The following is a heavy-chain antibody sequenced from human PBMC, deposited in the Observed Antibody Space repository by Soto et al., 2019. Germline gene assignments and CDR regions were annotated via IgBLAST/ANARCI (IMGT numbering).Heavy chain of an antibody. CDR1: GFIFSNYV. Sequence: VQLVESGGGVVQPGRSLRLSCAASGFIFSNYVMYSVRQAPGKGLEWVAFMSYDGTTKYYADSVKGRFTISRDNSKNTLYLQMNNLRAEDTGVYYCAREVLWSRYFDYWGQGTLVTVSS. CDR2: MSYDGTTK. CDR3: AREVLWSRYFDY. D-gene: IGHD2-21*01. J-gene: IGHJ4*02. V-gene: IGHV3-30-3*01.